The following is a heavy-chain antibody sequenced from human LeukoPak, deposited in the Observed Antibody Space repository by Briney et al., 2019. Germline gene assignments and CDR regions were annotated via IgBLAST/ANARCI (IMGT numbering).Heavy chain of an antibody. CDR1: GGSITCYS. J-gene: IGHJ4*02. Sequence: KPSEILSLTCTVSGGSITCYSWAWIRQPAGKRPEWIGRIYASGITNYNPSLKSRLAMSMDTSKNQFSLTLASVTAADTAVYYCARDDCSTTGCHFYWGQGTLVTVSS. D-gene: IGHD2-2*01. CDR3: ARDDCSTTGCHFY. V-gene: IGHV4-4*07. CDR2: IYASGIT.